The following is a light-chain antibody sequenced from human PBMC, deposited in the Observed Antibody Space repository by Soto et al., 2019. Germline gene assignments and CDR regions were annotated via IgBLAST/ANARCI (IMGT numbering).Light chain of an antibody. CDR3: QQYNNWPLWT. CDR1: QSVGNN. J-gene: IGKJ1*01. Sequence: EVVMAQSPGTLAVSPGGGVTLSCRASQSVGNNLAWYQQRPGQPPRLLIYGASTRDTGVPTRFSGSGSGTEFTLTITSLQSEDFAVYYCQQYNNWPLWTFGQGTKVDIK. CDR2: GAS. V-gene: IGKV3D-15*01.